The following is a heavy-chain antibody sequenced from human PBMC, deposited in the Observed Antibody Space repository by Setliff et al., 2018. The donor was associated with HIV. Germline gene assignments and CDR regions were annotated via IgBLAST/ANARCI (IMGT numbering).Heavy chain of an antibody. CDR2: IYYSGST. D-gene: IGHD3-22*01. V-gene: IGHV4-39*06. CDR1: GGSISSRSYY. Sequence: SETLSLTCTVSGGSISSRSYYWGWIRQPPGKGLEWSGSIYYSGSTYYNPSPKSRVTITVDTSKNSFTLKLGSLTAADTAVYFCARIDYYDSRGFYSVRAFDLWGQGTMVTVSS. J-gene: IGHJ3*01. CDR3: ARIDYYDSRGFYSVRAFDL.